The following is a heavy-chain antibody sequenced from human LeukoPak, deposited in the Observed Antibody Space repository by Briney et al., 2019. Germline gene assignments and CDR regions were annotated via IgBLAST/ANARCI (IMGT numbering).Heavy chain of an antibody. CDR3: AKPGFFYGSGSYLDY. Sequence: GGSLRLSCAASGFTFDDYAMHWVRQVPGKGLEWVSGISWNSGRKDYADSVKGRFTISRDNANNSLYLQMNSLRAEDTAVYYCAKPGFFYGSGSYLDYWGQGTLVTVSS. CDR2: ISWNSGRK. V-gene: IGHV3-9*01. CDR1: GFTFDDYA. J-gene: IGHJ4*02. D-gene: IGHD3-10*01.